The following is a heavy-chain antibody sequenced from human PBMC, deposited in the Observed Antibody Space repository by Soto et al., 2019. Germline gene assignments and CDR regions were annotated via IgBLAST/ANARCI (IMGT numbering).Heavy chain of an antibody. J-gene: IGHJ5*02. V-gene: IGHV1-18*01. Sequence: ASVKVSCRASGYTFTSWGIRWVRQAPGQGLEWMGWISAYNGNTNYAQKLQGRVTVTTDTSTSTAYMELRSLRSDDTAVYYCARDRVAVAFDPRGQGTLVTVSS. CDR2: ISAYNGNT. CDR3: ARDRVAVAFDP. D-gene: IGHD6-19*01. CDR1: GYTFTSWG.